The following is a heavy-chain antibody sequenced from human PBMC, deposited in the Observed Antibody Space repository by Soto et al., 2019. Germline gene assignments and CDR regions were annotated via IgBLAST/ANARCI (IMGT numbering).Heavy chain of an antibody. CDR1: GFTFVDYA. CDR3: AKDHGGGTYFFYTYMDV. Sequence: EVHLVESGGGLIQPGRSLRLSCAASGFTFVDYAMHWVRQPPGKGLEWVSTISWNSGSISYADSVRGRFTISRDNAKNALYLQMNTLRVEDTALYYCAKDHGGGTYFFYTYMDVWGKGTTVTVS. V-gene: IGHV3-9*01. J-gene: IGHJ6*03. D-gene: IGHD3-16*01. CDR2: ISWNSGSI.